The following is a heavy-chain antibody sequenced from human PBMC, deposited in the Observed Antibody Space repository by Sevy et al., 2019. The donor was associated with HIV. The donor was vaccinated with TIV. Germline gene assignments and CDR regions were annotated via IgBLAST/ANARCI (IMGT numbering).Heavy chain of an antibody. Sequence: GGSLRLSCAASGFTFSSYAMSWVRQAPGKGLEWVSAICGSGGSTYYADSVKGRFTISRDNSKNTLYLQMNSLRAEDTAVCYCAKDVYCSSTSCSYSYDAFDLWGQGTMVTVSS. D-gene: IGHD2-2*01. CDR3: AKDVYCSSTSCSYSYDAFDL. CDR1: GFTFSSYA. CDR2: ICGSGGST. V-gene: IGHV3-23*01. J-gene: IGHJ3*01.